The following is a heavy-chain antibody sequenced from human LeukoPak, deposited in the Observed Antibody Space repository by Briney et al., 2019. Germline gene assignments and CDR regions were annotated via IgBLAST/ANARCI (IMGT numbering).Heavy chain of an antibody. D-gene: IGHD2-2*01. CDR3: AKGGCSSTTCYLANP. CDR1: GLTFSSYG. CDR2: ISYDGTIR. J-gene: IGHJ5*02. V-gene: IGHV3-30*18. Sequence: GGSLRLSCAASGLTFSSYGMHWVRQAPGKGLEWVAVISYDGTIRNYADSVKGRFTISRDNSKNTLYLQMNSLTAEDTALYYCAKGGCSSTTCYLANPWGQGTLVSVSS.